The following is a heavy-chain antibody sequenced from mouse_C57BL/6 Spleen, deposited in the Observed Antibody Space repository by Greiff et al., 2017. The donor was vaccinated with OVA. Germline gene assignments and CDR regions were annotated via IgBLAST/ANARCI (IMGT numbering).Heavy chain of an antibody. CDR3: ARHALLYYYGSSQGFWFAY. D-gene: IGHD1-1*01. J-gene: IGHJ3*01. V-gene: IGHV1-62-2*01. Sequence: VQLQQSGAELVKPGASVQLSCKASGYTFTEYTIHWVKQRSGQGLEWIGWFYPGSGSIKYNEKFKDKATLTADKSSSTVYMELSRLTSEDSAVYFWARHALLYYYGSSQGFWFAYWGQGTLVTVSA. CDR1: GYTFTEYT. CDR2: FYPGSGSI.